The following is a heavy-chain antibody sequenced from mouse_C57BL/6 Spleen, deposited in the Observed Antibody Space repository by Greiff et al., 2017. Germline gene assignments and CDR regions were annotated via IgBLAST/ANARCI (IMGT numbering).Heavy chain of an antibody. CDR3: ARGDSSGSPFAY. CDR2: IYPGSGST. CDR1: GYTFTSYW. V-gene: IGHV1-55*01. Sequence: QVQLQQPGAELVKPGASVKMSCKASGYTFTSYWITWVKQRPGQGLEWIGDIYPGSGSTNYNEKFKSKATLTVDTSSSTAYMQLSSLTSEDSAVYYCARGDSSGSPFAYWGQGTLVTVSA. J-gene: IGHJ3*01. D-gene: IGHD3-2*02.